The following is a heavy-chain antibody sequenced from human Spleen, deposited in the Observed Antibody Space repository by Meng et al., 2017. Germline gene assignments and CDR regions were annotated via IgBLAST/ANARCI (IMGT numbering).Heavy chain of an antibody. V-gene: IGHV4-59*12. D-gene: IGHD4-17*01. CDR2: IYYSGST. CDR3: ARETSGDIGY. Sequence: SETLSLTCTVSGGSISSYYWSWIRQPPGKGLEWIGYIYYSGSTKYNPSLRSRVTMSVDTSKNQFSLKLSSVTAADTAVYYCARETSGDIGYWGQGTLVTVSS. J-gene: IGHJ4*02. CDR1: GGSISSYY.